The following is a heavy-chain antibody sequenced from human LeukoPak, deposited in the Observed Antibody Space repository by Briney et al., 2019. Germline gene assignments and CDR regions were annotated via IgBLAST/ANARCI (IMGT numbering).Heavy chain of an antibody. Sequence: PSETLSLTCAVSGYSISSGYYWGWIRQPPGKGLEWIGSIYHSGSTYYNLSLKSRVTISVDTSKNQFSLKLSSVTAADTAVYYCARQTGVLRFLEWLLDQIDYWGQGTLVTVSS. V-gene: IGHV4-38-2*01. CDR1: GYSISSGYY. D-gene: IGHD3-3*01. CDR2: IYHSGST. CDR3: ARQTGVLRFLEWLLDQIDY. J-gene: IGHJ4*02.